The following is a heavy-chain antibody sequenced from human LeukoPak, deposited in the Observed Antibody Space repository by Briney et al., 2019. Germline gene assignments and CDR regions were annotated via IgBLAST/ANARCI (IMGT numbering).Heavy chain of an antibody. CDR3: ARAAGISGWFYYGMDV. V-gene: IGHV4-34*01. Sequence: SETLSLTCAVYGGSFSGYYWSWIRQPPGKGLEWIGEINHSGSTNYNPSLKSRVTISVDTSKNQFSLKLSSVTAADTAVYYCARAAGISGWFYYGMDVWGQGTTVTVSS. CDR1: GGSFSGYY. J-gene: IGHJ6*02. D-gene: IGHD6-19*01. CDR2: INHSGST.